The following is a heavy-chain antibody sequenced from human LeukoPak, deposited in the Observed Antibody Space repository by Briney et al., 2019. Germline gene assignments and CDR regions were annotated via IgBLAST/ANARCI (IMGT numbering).Heavy chain of an antibody. CDR2: IIPIFGTA. CDR3: ARAQTRYFDWLPYYYYGMDV. D-gene: IGHD3-9*01. CDR1: GGTFSSYA. Sequence: SVKVSCKASGGTFSSYAISWVRQAPGQGLEWMGGIIPIFGTANYAQKFQGRVTITADESTSTAYMELSSLRSEDTAVYYCARAQTRYFDWLPYYYYGMDVWGQGTTVTVSS. V-gene: IGHV1-69*13. J-gene: IGHJ6*02.